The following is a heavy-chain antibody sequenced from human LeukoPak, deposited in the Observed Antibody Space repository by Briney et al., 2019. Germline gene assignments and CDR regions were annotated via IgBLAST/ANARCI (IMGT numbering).Heavy chain of an antibody. Sequence: ASVKVSCKTSGYTFSNFGINWVRQAPGQGLEWMAWISGNNDNPNYGQKFQGRSTVTTDSSTSTAYMELRNLRSDDTAVYYCARDGTSSDDYWGQGTLVTVPS. V-gene: IGHV1-18*01. J-gene: IGHJ4*02. D-gene: IGHD3/OR15-3a*01. CDR1: GYTFSNFG. CDR2: ISGNNDNP. CDR3: ARDGTSSDDY.